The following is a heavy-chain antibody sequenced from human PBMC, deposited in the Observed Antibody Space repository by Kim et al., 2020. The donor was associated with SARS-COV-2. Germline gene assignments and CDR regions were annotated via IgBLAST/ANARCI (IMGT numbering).Heavy chain of an antibody. D-gene: IGHD2-15*01. J-gene: IGHJ5*02. Sequence: SPSFTGQVTISADKSISTASLQWSSLKASDTAMYYCARVVVVVDPYWFDPWGQGTLVTVSS. V-gene: IGHV5-51*01. CDR3: ARVVVVVDPYWFDP.